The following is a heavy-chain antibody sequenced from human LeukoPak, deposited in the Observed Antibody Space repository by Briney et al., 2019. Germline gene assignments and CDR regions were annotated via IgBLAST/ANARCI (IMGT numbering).Heavy chain of an antibody. D-gene: IGHD3-22*01. Sequence: GGSLRLSCAASGFTFSSYSMNWVRQAPGKGLEWVSYISSSSSTIYYADSVKGRFTISRDNAKNSLYLQMNSLRDEDTAVYYCAREPTHYYDSSGYYHDAFDIWGQGTMVTVSS. CDR1: GFTFSSYS. CDR2: ISSSSSTI. J-gene: IGHJ3*02. CDR3: AREPTHYYDSSGYYHDAFDI. V-gene: IGHV3-48*02.